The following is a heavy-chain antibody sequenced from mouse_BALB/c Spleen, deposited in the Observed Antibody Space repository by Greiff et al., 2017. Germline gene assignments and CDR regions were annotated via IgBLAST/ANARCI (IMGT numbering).Heavy chain of an antibody. J-gene: IGHJ4*01. Sequence: QVQLQQSGAELVRPGTSVKVSCKASGYAFTNYLIEWVKQRPGQGLEWIGVINPGSGGTNYNEKFKGKATLTADKSSSTAYMQLSSLTSDDSAVYFCNARYYGSRPYAMDYWGQGTSVTVSS. V-gene: IGHV1-54*01. CDR3: NARYYGSRPYAMDY. CDR1: GYAFTNYL. D-gene: IGHD1-1*01. CDR2: INPGSGGT.